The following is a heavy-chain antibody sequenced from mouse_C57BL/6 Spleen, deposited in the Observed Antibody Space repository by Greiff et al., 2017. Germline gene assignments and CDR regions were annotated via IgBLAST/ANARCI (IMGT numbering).Heavy chain of an antibody. Sequence: VQLKQSGPELVKPGASVKISCKASGYSFTDYNMNWVKQSNGKSLEWIGVINPNYGTTSYNQKFKGKATLTVDQSSSTAYMQLNSLTSEDSAVYYCARTLLMVTTNYFDYWGQGTTLTVSS. J-gene: IGHJ2*01. CDR3: ARTLLMVTTNYFDY. V-gene: IGHV1-39*01. D-gene: IGHD2-2*01. CDR2: INPNYGTT. CDR1: GYSFTDYN.